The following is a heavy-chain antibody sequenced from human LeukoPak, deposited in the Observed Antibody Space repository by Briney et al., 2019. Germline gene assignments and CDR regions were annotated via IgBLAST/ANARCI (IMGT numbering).Heavy chain of an antibody. CDR2: INSRGANM. Sequence: GGSLRLSCAASGFTFSNYDMNWVRQPPGKGLEWVSYINSRGANMYYADPVKGRFTISRDNTKNSLGLQMNSLRVEDTALYFCARGTGGAFEIWGQGTEVTVSS. CDR3: ARGTGGAFEI. V-gene: IGHV3-48*03. CDR1: GFTFSNYD. D-gene: IGHD7-27*01. J-gene: IGHJ3*02.